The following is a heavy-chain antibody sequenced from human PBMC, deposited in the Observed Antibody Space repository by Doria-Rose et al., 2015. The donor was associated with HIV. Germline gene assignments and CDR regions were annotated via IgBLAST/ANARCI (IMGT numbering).Heavy chain of an antibody. CDR1: GGSFSGYY. CDR3: ATLDLDY. Sequence: GAGLLKPSETLSLTCAVYGGSFSGYYWSWIRQPPGKGLQWIGEINHNGSTNYNPSLKSRVTISVDTSKNQFSLKLSSVTAADTAMYYCATLDLDYWGQGALVTVSS. J-gene: IGHJ4*02. V-gene: IGHV4-34*01. CDR2: INHNGST.